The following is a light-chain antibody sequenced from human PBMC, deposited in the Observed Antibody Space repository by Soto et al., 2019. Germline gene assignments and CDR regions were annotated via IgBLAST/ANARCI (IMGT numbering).Light chain of an antibody. J-gene: IGKJ1*01. V-gene: IGKV3-15*01. CDR1: QSVSNN. CDR2: GAS. CDR3: QQYPISVYT. Sequence: IVMTKSPATLSVSPGGRASLSCRASQSVSNNLAWYQQKPGQAPRLLIYGASTRAAGIPGRFSGSGSGTELTLIISSLQSDDVAVSYCQQYPISVYTFCQGPQVAI.